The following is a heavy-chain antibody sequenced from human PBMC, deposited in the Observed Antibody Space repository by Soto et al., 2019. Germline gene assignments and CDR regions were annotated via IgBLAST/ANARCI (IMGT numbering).Heavy chain of an antibody. CDR1: GGTFSSYT. J-gene: IGHJ5*02. CDR3: ARDRGQAVVVISPPLWFDP. Sequence: QVQLVQSGAEVKKPGSSVKVSCKASGGTFSSYTISWVRQAPGQGLEWMGRIIPILGIANYAQKFQGRVTITADKSTSTAYMELSSLRSEDTAVYYCARDRGQAVVVISPPLWFDPWGQGTLVTVSS. D-gene: IGHD3-22*01. CDR2: IIPILGIA. V-gene: IGHV1-69*08.